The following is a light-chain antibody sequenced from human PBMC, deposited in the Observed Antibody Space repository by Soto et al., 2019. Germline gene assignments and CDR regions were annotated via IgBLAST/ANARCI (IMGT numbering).Light chain of an antibody. CDR1: QGIRDY. Sequence: DIPMTQSPSSLSASVGDRVTITCQASQGIRDYLNWYQQKSGKAPKLLIYDASNLETGVPSRFSGSGSGTHFTFTITSLQPEDIATYYCQQYDNLPYTFGQGTKLEIK. CDR3: QQYDNLPYT. V-gene: IGKV1-33*01. CDR2: DAS. J-gene: IGKJ2*01.